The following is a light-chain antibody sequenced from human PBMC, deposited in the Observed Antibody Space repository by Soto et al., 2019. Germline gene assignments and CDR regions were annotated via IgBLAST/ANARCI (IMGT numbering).Light chain of an antibody. CDR3: QQRFKWPRLT. J-gene: IGKJ2*01. CDR2: DAS. Sequence: EIVLTQSPATLSLSPGERATLSCRASQSVSSYLAWYQQKPGQAPRLLIYDASNRATGIPARFSGGGSGTDFPLTISSLAPEDFAFYYWQQRFKWPRLTFGQGTKLEIK. V-gene: IGKV3-11*01. CDR1: QSVSSY.